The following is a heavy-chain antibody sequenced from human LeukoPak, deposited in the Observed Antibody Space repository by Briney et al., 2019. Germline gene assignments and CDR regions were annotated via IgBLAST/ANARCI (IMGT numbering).Heavy chain of an antibody. CDR1: GFTFDDYT. D-gene: IGHD1-26*01. CDR2: ISWVGGST. Sequence: GGSLRLACAAYGFTFDDYTMHWVRQAPGEGLEWVSLISWVGGSTYYADSVKGRFTISRDNSKNSLYLQMNSLRTEDTALYYCAKAPGRELLWLYFDYWGQGTLVIVSS. CDR3: AKAPGRELLWLYFDY. J-gene: IGHJ4*02. V-gene: IGHV3-43*01.